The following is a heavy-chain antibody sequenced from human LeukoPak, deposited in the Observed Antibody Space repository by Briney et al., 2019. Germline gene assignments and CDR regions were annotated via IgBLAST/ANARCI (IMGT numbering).Heavy chain of an antibody. CDR1: GGSFSGYY. CDR3: ARGRGYCSSTSCWIDY. CDR2: INHSGST. V-gene: IGHV4-34*01. J-gene: IGHJ4*02. D-gene: IGHD2-2*01. Sequence: PSETLSLTCAVYGGSFSGYYWSWIRQPPGKGLEWIGEINHSGSTNYNPSLKSRVTISVDTSKNQFSLKLSSVTAADTAVYYCARGRGYCSSTSCWIDYWGQGTLVTVSS.